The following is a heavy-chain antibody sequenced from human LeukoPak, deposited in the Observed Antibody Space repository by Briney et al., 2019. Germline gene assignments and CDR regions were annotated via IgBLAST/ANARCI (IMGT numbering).Heavy chain of an antibody. J-gene: IGHJ6*03. D-gene: IGHD6-19*01. CDR2: IYYSGST. CDR1: GGSISSSSYY. Sequence: SETLSLTCTVSGGSISSSSYYWGWIRQPPGKGLEWIGSIYYSGSTYYNPSLKSRVTISVDTSKNQFSLKLSSVTAADTAVYYCARYVAGTYYYYMDVWGKGTTVTISS. V-gene: IGHV4-39*01. CDR3: ARYVAGTYYYYMDV.